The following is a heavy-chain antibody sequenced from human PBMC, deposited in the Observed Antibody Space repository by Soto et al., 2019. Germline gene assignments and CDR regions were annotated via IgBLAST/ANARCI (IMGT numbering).Heavy chain of an antibody. CDR2: INPSGGST. CDR3: ARLRSRVEQLVLGHFDY. Sequence: GASVKGSWKGSGYTFTSDYMHWVRQAKGQGLEWMGIINPSGGSTSYAQKFQGRVTMTRDTSTSTVYMELSSLRSEDTAVYYCARLRSRVEQLVLGHFDYWGQGTLVTVSS. CDR1: GYTFTSDY. D-gene: IGHD6-6*01. J-gene: IGHJ4*02. V-gene: IGHV1-46*03.